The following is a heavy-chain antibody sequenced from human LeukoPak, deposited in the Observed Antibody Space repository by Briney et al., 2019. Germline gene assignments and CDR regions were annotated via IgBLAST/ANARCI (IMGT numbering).Heavy chain of an antibody. V-gene: IGHV3-74*01. Sequence: GRSLRLSCAASGFTFNSYWMHGVRRSPEKGLVWVSRIDNNGRDTIYADSVKGRFTISRDNTRNTLHLQLGSLRVEDTAIYYCARGGGDHAFDIWGQGTMVTVSS. CDR3: ARGGGDHAFDI. CDR2: IDNNGRDT. J-gene: IGHJ3*02. D-gene: IGHD2-21*02. CDR1: GFTFNSYW.